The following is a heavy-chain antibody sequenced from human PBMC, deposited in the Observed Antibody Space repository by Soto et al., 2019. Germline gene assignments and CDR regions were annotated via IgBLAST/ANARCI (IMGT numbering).Heavy chain of an antibody. V-gene: IGHV1-2*04. D-gene: IGHD6-13*01. CDR3: ARVKTTAHIAALDY. Sequence: ASVKVSCKASGYTFTCYYMHWVRQAPGQGLEWMGWINPNSGGTNYAQKFQGWVTMTRDTSISTAYMELSRLRSDDTAVYYCARVKTTAHIAALDYWGQGTLVTVSS. CDR1: GYTFTCYY. CDR2: INPNSGGT. J-gene: IGHJ4*02.